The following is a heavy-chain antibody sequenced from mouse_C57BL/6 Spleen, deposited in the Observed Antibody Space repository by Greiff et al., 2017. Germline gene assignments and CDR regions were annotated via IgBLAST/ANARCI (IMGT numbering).Heavy chain of an antibody. Sequence: QVHLQQPGAELVKPGASVKMSCKASGYTFTSYWITWVKQRPGQGLEWIGDIYPGSGSTNYNEKFKSKATLTVDTSSSTAYMQLSSLTSEDSAVYYCALTGRFHHYYAMDYWGQGTSVTVSS. CDR3: ALTGRFHHYYAMDY. J-gene: IGHJ4*01. CDR2: IYPGSGST. D-gene: IGHD4-1*01. V-gene: IGHV1-55*01. CDR1: GYTFTSYW.